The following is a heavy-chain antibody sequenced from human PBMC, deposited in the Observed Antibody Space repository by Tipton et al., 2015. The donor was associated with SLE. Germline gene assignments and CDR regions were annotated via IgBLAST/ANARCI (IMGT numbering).Heavy chain of an antibody. CDR1: GGSLSGYS. J-gene: IGHJ6*02. V-gene: IGHV4-34*01. CDR2: INHGGST. D-gene: IGHD6-19*01. CDR3: ARHHGSGWLYGLDV. Sequence: TLSLTCAVYGGSLSGYSWSWIRQPPGKGLEWIGEINHGGSTNYNPSLKSRVAISLDTPKNQFSLRLSSVTAADTAVYYCARHHGSGWLYGLDVWGQGTTVTVSS.